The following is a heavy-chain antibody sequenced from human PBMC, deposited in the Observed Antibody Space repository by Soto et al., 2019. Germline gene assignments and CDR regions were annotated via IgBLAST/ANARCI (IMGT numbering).Heavy chain of an antibody. CDR1: GFTFSSYA. CDR3: AKEGSVRGVPFDAFDI. D-gene: IGHD3-10*01. Sequence: PGGSLRLSCAASGFTFSSYAMSWVRQEPGKGLEWVSAISGSGGSTYYADSVKGRFTISRDNSKNTLYLQMNSLRAEDTAVYYCAKEGSVRGVPFDAFDIWGQGTMVTV. CDR2: ISGSGGST. J-gene: IGHJ3*02. V-gene: IGHV3-23*01.